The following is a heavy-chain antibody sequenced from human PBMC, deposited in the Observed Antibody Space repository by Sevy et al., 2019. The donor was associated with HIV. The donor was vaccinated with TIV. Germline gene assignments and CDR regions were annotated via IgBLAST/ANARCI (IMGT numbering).Heavy chain of an antibody. CDR3: ARCGVYYDYVWGSYRYEPSAY. Sequence: SKTLSLTCAVSGYSISSGYYWGWIRQPPGKGLEWIGSIYHSGSTYYNPSLKSRVTISVDTSKNQFSLKLSSVTAADTAVYYCARCGVYYDYVWGSYRYEPSAYWGQGTLVTVSS. V-gene: IGHV4-38-2*01. D-gene: IGHD3-16*02. CDR2: IYHSGST. CDR1: GYSISSGYY. J-gene: IGHJ4*02.